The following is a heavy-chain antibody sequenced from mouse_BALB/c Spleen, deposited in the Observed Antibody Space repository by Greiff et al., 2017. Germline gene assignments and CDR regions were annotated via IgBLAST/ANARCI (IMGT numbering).Heavy chain of an antibody. Sequence: EVKLLDSGGGLVQPGGSLRLSCATSGFTFSDFYMEWVRQPPGKRLAWIAASRNKANDYTTEYSASVKGRFIVSRDTSQSILYLQMNALRAEVTASYYCARDTGPAWLAFWGQGTRVTVAA. V-gene: IGHV7-1*02. J-gene: IGHJ3*01. CDR3: ARDTGPAWLAF. CDR2: SRNKANDYTT. CDR1: GFTFSDFY.